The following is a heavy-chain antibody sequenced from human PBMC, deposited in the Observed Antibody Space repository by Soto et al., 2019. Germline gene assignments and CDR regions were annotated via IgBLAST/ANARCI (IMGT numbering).Heavy chain of an antibody. D-gene: IGHD3-3*01. V-gene: IGHV5-51*01. CDR3: ARRGKYYDFWSGYYRHYGMDV. Sequence: PGESLKISCKGSGYSFTSYWIGWVRQMPGKGLEWMGIIYPGDSDTRYSPSFQGQVTISADKSISTAYLQWSSLKASDTAMYYCARRGKYYDFWSGYYRHYGMDVWGQGTTVTVSS. CDR1: GYSFTSYW. J-gene: IGHJ6*02. CDR2: IYPGDSDT.